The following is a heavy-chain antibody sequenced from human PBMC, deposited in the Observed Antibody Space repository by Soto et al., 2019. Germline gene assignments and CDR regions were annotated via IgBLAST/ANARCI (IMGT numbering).Heavy chain of an antibody. D-gene: IGHD6-13*01. Sequence: QVQLQESGPGLVQPSGTLSLTCAVSGASINNSHWWSWVRQTPGTGLEWIGETYHSGPTNYNPSLKTRVTISIDKSKNQFSLKMNPVTATDTTVYYCAREVNSSPARGPNWFDPWCQGTLVTVSS. J-gene: IGHJ5*02. V-gene: IGHV4-4*02. CDR2: TYHSGPT. CDR1: GASINNSHW. CDR3: AREVNSSPARGPNWFDP.